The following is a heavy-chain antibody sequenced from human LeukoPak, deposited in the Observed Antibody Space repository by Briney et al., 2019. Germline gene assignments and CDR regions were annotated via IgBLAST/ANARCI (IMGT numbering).Heavy chain of an antibody. J-gene: IGHJ2*01. Sequence: SQTLSLTCTVSGGSISSGSYYWSWIRQPAGKGLEWIGRIYTSGSTNYNPSLKSRVTISVDTSKNQFSLKLSSVTAADTAVYYCARDGLWGRGTLVTVSS. CDR2: IYTSGST. V-gene: IGHV4-61*02. CDR1: GGSISSGSYY. CDR3: ARDGL.